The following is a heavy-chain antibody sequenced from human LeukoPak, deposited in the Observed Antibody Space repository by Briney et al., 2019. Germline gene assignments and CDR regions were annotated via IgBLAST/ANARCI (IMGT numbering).Heavy chain of an antibody. J-gene: IGHJ4*02. CDR1: GFTFSSYG. CDR2: IRYDGSNK. V-gene: IGHV3-30*02. D-gene: IGHD2-15*01. CDR3: ASSFKWWQLGDN. Sequence: GGSLRLSCAAPGFTFSSYGMHWVRQAPGKGLEWVAFIRYDGSNKYYADSVKGRFTISRDNSKNTLYLQMNSLRAEDTAVYYCASSFKWWQLGDNWGQGTLVTVSS.